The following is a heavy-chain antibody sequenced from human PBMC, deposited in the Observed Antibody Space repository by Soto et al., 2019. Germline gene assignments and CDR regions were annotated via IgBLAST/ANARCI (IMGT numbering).Heavy chain of an antibody. J-gene: IGHJ6*02. V-gene: IGHV4-34*01. CDR2: INHSGST. D-gene: IGHD3-3*01. CDR3: ARGRVYDFWSGYYKYYYYGMDV. CDR1: GESFSGYY. Sequence: SETLSLTCAVYGESFSGYYWSWIRQPPGKGLEWIGEINHSGSTNYNPSLKSRVTISVDTSKTQFSLRLSSVTAADTAVYYCARGRVYDFWSGYYKYYYYGMDVWGQGTTVTVSS.